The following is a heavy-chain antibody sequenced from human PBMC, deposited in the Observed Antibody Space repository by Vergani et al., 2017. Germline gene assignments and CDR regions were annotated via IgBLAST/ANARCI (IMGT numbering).Heavy chain of an antibody. CDR2: ISSSSSYI. Sequence: VQLVESGGGVVQPGRSLRLSCAASGFTFSSYSMNWVRQAPGKGLEWVSSISSSSSYIYYADSVKGRLTISRDNAKNSLYLQMNSLRAEDTAVYYCARDPSYSYGPPGDYWGQGTLVTVSS. CDR3: ARDPSYSYGPPGDY. V-gene: IGHV3-21*01. J-gene: IGHJ4*02. D-gene: IGHD5-18*01. CDR1: GFTFSSYS.